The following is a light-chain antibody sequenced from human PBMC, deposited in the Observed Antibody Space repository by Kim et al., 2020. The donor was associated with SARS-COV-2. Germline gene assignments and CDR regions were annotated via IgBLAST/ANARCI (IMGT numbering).Light chain of an antibody. V-gene: IGLV2-14*03. Sequence: GQYNTISCTGTSSVVGGYDDVSWYQQHPGKAPNLRIYDVRNRPSGGSSRFSGSESGNTASQSISGLQAEDGADYYRSSYTSSSTLVFGTGTNVSVL. CDR1: SSVVGGYDD. J-gene: IGLJ1*01. CDR3: SSYTSSSTLV. CDR2: DVR.